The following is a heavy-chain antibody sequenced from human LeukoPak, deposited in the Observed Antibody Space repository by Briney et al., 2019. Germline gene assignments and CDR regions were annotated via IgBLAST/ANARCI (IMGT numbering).Heavy chain of an antibody. Sequence: SETLSLTCTVSGGSISSYYWSWIRQPPGKGLEWIGYIYYSGSTNYNPSLKSRVTISVDTSKNQFSLKLSSVTAADTAVYYCARDVKVATSFDYWGQGTLVTVSS. J-gene: IGHJ4*02. D-gene: IGHD5-12*01. CDR1: GGSISSYY. V-gene: IGHV4-59*12. CDR2: IYYSGST. CDR3: ARDVKVATSFDY.